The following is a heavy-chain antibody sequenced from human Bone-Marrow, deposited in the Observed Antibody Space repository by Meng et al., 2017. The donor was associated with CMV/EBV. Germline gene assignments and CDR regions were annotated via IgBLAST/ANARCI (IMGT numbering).Heavy chain of an antibody. J-gene: IGHJ6*02. CDR1: GFTFADYG. CDR2: IYGKGGSI. Sequence: GGSLRLSCAASGFTFADYGMGWVRQVPGKGLEWVSAIYGKGGSIAYADSVKGRFSISRDNAKSSLYLQMNNLRAEDTAVYFCARGYTYVDFYFYGMDVWGQGTTVTVSS. D-gene: IGHD5-18*01. V-gene: IGHV3-20*04. CDR3: ARGYTYVDFYFYGMDV.